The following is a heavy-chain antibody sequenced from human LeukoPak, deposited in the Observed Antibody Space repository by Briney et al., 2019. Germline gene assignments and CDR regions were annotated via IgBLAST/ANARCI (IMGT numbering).Heavy chain of an antibody. CDR1: GFTFSSCE. J-gene: IGHJ6*04. D-gene: IGHD3-10*02. CDR3: AELGITMIGGV. Sequence: RPGGSLRLSCEASGFTFSSCEMNWVRQAPGKGLEWVSYISSSGSTIYYADSVKGRFTISRDNAKNSLYLQMNSLRAEDTAVYYCAELGITMIGGVWGKGTTVTISS. V-gene: IGHV3-48*03. CDR2: ISSSGSTI.